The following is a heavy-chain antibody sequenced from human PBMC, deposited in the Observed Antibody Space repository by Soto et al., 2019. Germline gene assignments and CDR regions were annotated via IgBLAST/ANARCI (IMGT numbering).Heavy chain of an antibody. CDR2: IIPIFGSA. V-gene: IGHV1-69*13. J-gene: IGHJ6*02. CDR1: GGILSIYA. D-gene: IGHD2-15*01. CDR3: ARLNPHCSGCSCFPSNYVMDV. Sequence: ASLKVSCKASGGILSIYAFTWVRQAPGQGLEWMGGIIPIFGSANYAQKFQGRVTITADESTSTVYMELSSLRSEDTAVYYCARLNPHCSGCSCFPSNYVMDVWGQGTTVTVSS.